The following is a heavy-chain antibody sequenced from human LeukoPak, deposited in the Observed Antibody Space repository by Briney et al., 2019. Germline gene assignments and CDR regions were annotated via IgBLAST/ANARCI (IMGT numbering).Heavy chain of an antibody. CDR3: ARRRSIAAASMGFDY. CDR2: IYYSGST. D-gene: IGHD6-13*01. V-gene: IGHV4-39*01. J-gene: IGHJ4*02. Sequence: PSETLSLTCTVSGGSISSSSYYWGWIRQPPGKGLEWIGSIYYSGSTYYNPSLKSRVTISVDTPKNQFSLKLSSVTAADTAVYYCARRRSIAAASMGFDYWGQGTLVTVSS. CDR1: GGSISSSSYY.